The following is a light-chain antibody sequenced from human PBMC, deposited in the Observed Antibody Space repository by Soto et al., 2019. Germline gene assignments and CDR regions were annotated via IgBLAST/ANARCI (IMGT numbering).Light chain of an antibody. V-gene: IGLV1-51*02. CDR1: SSNIENYY. J-gene: IGLJ3*02. CDR2: EDE. CDR3: GTWDSSLSAAV. Sequence: QSVLTQPPSVSAAPGQKVTISCSGSSSNIENYYVSWYQQLPGAAPKLLIFEDEKRPSGIPDRFSGSKSDTSATLGITGLQTGDEADYYCGTWDSSLSAAVFGGGTKLTVL.